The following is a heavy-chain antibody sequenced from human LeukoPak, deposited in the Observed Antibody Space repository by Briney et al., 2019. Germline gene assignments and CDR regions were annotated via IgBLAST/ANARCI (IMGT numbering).Heavy chain of an antibody. Sequence: PGGSLRLSCAASGFTFSINEMTWDRQAPGKGLEWVSYIGSSGNTMYYADSLKGRFTISRNNAKNSLFLQMSSLRAEDTAVYYCARGKRGDAFDIWGQGTMVAVSS. V-gene: IGHV3-48*03. D-gene: IGHD3-10*01. CDR2: IGSSGNTM. J-gene: IGHJ3*02. CDR3: ARGKRGDAFDI. CDR1: GFTFSINE.